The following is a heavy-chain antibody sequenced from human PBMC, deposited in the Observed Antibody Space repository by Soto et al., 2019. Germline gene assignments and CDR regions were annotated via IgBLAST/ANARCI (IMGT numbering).Heavy chain of an antibody. Sequence: QVHLQESGPGLVKPSETLSLTCTVSGGSISGYYWSWIRQSPEKGLEYIGYISYSGSTNYNPSLKSRVTTSLDTSKNQFSLELSSVTAADTAIYYCASLNFDILTGYYAFDLWGQGTMVTVSS. J-gene: IGHJ3*01. CDR2: ISYSGST. D-gene: IGHD3-9*01. CDR1: GGSISGYY. V-gene: IGHV4-59*08. CDR3: ASLNFDILTGYYAFDL.